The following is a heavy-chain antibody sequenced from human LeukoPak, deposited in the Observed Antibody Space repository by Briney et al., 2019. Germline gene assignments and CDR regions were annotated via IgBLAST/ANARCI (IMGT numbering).Heavy chain of an antibody. V-gene: IGHV4-38-2*02. Sequence: SETLSLTCTVSGGSISSYYWGWIRQPPGKGLEWIGSIYHSGSTYYNSSLKSRVTISVDTSKNQFSLKLSSVTAADTAVYYCAAYDSSGYFFDYWGQGTLVTVSS. J-gene: IGHJ4*02. CDR1: GGSISSYY. D-gene: IGHD3-22*01. CDR2: IYHSGST. CDR3: AAYDSSGYFFDY.